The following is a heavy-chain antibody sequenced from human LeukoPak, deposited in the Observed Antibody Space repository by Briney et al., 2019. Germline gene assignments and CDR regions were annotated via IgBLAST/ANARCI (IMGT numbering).Heavy chain of an antibody. Sequence: GSVKVSCKASGYTFTSYGISWVRQAPGQGLEWMGWISAYNGNTNYAQKLQGRVTMTTDTSTSTAYMELRSLRSDDTAVYYCARTPCGGDCYPWGYYHYGMDVWGQGTTVTVSS. CDR1: GYTFTSYG. J-gene: IGHJ6*02. CDR2: ISAYNGNT. CDR3: ARTPCGGDCYPWGYYHYGMDV. V-gene: IGHV1-18*01. D-gene: IGHD2-21*02.